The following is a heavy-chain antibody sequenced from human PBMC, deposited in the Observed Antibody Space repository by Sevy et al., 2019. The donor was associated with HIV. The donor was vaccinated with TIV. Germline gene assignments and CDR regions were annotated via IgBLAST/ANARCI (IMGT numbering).Heavy chain of an antibody. J-gene: IGHJ4*02. CDR1: GFTFSKYS. CDR3: AREGCTKPHDY. V-gene: IGHV3-23*01. D-gene: IGHD2-8*01. Sequence: GGSLRLSCAAXGFTFSKYSMSWVRQPPGKGLEWVSTLSFGCGEINYADSVKGRFTISRDNSKSSVYLQMNNLRPEDTAVYYCAREGCTKPHDYWGQGTLVTVSS. CDR2: LSFGCGEI.